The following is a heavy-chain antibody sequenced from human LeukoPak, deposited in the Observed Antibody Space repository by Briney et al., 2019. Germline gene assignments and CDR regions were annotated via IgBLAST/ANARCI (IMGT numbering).Heavy chain of an antibody. J-gene: IGHJ4*02. CDR2: IRYDGSNK. CDR1: GFTFSSYG. V-gene: IGHV3-30*02. CDR3: ARAAHIVATIGY. Sequence: GGSLRLSCAASGFTFSSYGMHWVRQAPGKGLEWVAFIRYDGSNKYYADSVKGRFTISRDNSKNTLYLQMNSLRAEDTAVYYCARAAHIVATIGYWGQGTLVTVSS. D-gene: IGHD5-12*01.